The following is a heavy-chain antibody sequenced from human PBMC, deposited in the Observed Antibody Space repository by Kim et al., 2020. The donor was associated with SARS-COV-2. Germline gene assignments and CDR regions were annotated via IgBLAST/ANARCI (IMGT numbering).Heavy chain of an antibody. J-gene: IGHJ3*02. V-gene: IGHV4-30-2*01. CDR1: GGSISSGGYS. CDR2: IYHSGST. CDR3: ARDSLDAFDI. Sequence: SETLSLTCAVSGGSISSGGYSWSWIRQPPGKGLEWIGYIYHSGSTYYNPSLKSRVTISVDRSKNQFSLKLSSVTAADTAVYYCARDSLDAFDIWGQGTMVTVSS.